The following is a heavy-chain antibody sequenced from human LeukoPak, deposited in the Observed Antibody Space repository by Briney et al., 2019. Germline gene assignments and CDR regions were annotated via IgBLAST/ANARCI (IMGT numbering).Heavy chain of an antibody. D-gene: IGHD4-17*01. CDR2: IRYDGSNK. J-gene: IGHJ4*02. CDR3: ARDPCMVTTPPCELDY. CDR1: GFTFSSYG. V-gene: IGHV3-30*02. Sequence: GGSLRLSCAASGFTFSSYGMHWVRQAPGKGLEWVAFIRYDGSNKYYADSVKGRLTISRDNSKNTLYLQMNSLRAEDMAVYYCARDPCMVTTPPCELDYWGQGTLVTVSS.